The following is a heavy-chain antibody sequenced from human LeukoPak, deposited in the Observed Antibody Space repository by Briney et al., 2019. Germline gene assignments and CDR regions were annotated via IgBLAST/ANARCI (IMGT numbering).Heavy chain of an antibody. V-gene: IGHV4-59*08. Sequence: SETLSLTCTVSGGSISSYYWSWIRQPPGKGLEWIGYIYYSGSTYYNPSLKSRVTISVDTSKNQFSLKLSSVTAADTAVYYCARLVAVAGKGFDYWGQGTLVTVSS. CDR3: ARLVAVAGKGFDY. D-gene: IGHD6-19*01. J-gene: IGHJ4*02. CDR2: IYYSGST. CDR1: GGSISSYY.